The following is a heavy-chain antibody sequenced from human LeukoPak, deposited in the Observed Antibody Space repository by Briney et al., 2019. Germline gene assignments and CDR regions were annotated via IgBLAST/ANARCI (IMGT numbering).Heavy chain of an antibody. CDR2: ISSSSYI. Sequence: GGSLRLSCAASGFTFSSYSMNWVRQAPGKGLEWVSSISSSSYIYYADSVTGRFTISRDNAKNSLYLQMNSLRAEDTAVYYCARDTTDYYDSSGYDYYGMDVWGQGTTVTVSS. CDR1: GFTFSSYS. D-gene: IGHD3-22*01. J-gene: IGHJ6*02. CDR3: ARDTTDYYDSSGYDYYGMDV. V-gene: IGHV3-21*01.